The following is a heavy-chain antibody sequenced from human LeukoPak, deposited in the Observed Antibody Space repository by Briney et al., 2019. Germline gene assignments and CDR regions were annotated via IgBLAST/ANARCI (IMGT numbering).Heavy chain of an antibody. CDR1: GYTLTELS. CDR2: FDPEDGET. J-gene: IGHJ3*02. D-gene: IGHD2-2*01. Sequence: ASVKVSCKVSGYTLTELSMHWVRQAPGKGLEWMGGFDPEDGETIYAQKFQGRVTMTEDTSTDTAYMELRSLRSDDTAVYYCARDAVGTSFDAFDIWGQGTMVTVSS. CDR3: ARDAVGTSFDAFDI. V-gene: IGHV1-24*01.